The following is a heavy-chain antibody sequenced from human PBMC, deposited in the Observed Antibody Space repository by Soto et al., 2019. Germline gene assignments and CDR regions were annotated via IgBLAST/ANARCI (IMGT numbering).Heavy chain of an antibody. Sequence: SETLSLTCAVSGGSISSGGYSWSWIRQPPGKGLEWIGYIYHSGSTYYNPSLKSRVTISVDRSKNQFSLKLSSVTAADTAVYYCARDPSYDILTGYLGFDPWGQRTLVTVSS. D-gene: IGHD3-9*01. J-gene: IGHJ5*02. CDR1: GGSISSGGYS. CDR3: ARDPSYDILTGYLGFDP. CDR2: IYHSGST. V-gene: IGHV4-30-2*01.